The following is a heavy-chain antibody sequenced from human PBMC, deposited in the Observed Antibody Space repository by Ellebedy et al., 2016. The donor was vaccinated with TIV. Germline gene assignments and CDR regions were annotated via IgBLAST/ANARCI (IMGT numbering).Heavy chain of an antibody. V-gene: IGHV3-23*01. J-gene: IGHJ4*02. CDR2: ISNTGSRT. D-gene: IGHD5-18*01. CDR1: GFTFSSYA. Sequence: PGGSLRLSCAASGFTFSSYAMSWVRQAPGKGLEWVSTISNTGSRTYYADSVEGRFTIFRDNSKRTVDLQMNSLRAEDTAVYFCAKDRTPGDGYWVFDFWGQGTLVTVSS. CDR3: AKDRTPGDGYWVFDF.